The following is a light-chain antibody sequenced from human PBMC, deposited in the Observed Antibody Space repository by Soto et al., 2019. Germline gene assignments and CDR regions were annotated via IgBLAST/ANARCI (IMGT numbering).Light chain of an antibody. V-gene: IGKV3-20*01. CDR3: QRYGSSPPHT. Sequence: EIVLTQSPGTLSLSPGEGATLSCRASQSVSNNYLAWYQQKPGQAPRLLISCASSRATGIPDRFSGSGSGTDFTLTISRLESEDFAVYYCQRYGSSPPHTFGQRTKLEIK. J-gene: IGKJ2*01. CDR1: QSVSNNY. CDR2: CAS.